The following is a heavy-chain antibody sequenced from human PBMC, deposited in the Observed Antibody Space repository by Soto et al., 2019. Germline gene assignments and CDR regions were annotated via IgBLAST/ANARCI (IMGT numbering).Heavy chain of an antibody. V-gene: IGHV1-69*08. CDR3: ARDRLGYCSGGSCYRGYYYYGMDV. J-gene: IGHJ6*02. CDR2: IIPILGIA. Sequence: QVQLVQSGAEVKKPGSSVKVSCKASGGTFSSYTISWVRQAPGQGLEWMGRIIPILGIANYAQKFQGRATITADKSTNTDCTERSSMRSEDTAAYYCARDRLGYCSGGSCYRGYYYYGMDVWGQGTTVTVSS. CDR1: GGTFSSYT. D-gene: IGHD2-15*01.